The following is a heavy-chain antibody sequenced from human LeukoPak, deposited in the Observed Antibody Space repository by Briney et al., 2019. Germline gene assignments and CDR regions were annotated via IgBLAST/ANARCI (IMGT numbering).Heavy chain of an antibody. V-gene: IGHV1-2*02. CDR3: ARADHYYCYYMDV. Sequence: ASVKVSSKASGYTFTGYYMHWVRQAPGQGLEWMGWINPNSGGTNYAQKFQGRVTMTRDTSISTAYMELRSLRSDDTAVYYCARADHYYCYYMDVWGKGTTVTVSS. CDR2: INPNSGGT. CDR1: GYTFTGYY. J-gene: IGHJ6*03.